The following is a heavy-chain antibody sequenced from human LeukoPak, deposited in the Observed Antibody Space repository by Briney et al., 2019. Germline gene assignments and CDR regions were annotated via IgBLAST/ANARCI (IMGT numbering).Heavy chain of an antibody. J-gene: IGHJ3*02. D-gene: IGHD3-22*01. CDR2: ISGSGGST. V-gene: IGHV3-23*01. CDR3: AKDRALSGMTVVVITPDAFDI. CDR1: GFTFSSYA. Sequence: GGSLRLSCAASGFTFSSYAMSWVRQAPGKGLEWVSAISGSGGSTYYADSVKGRFTISRDNSKNTLYLQMNSLRAEDTAVYYCAKDRALSGMTVVVITPDAFDIWGQGTTVTVSS.